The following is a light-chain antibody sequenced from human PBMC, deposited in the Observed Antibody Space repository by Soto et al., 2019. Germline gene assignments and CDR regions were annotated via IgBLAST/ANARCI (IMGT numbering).Light chain of an antibody. J-gene: IGKJ5*01. CDR3: QQYYSYPIT. CDR2: AAS. V-gene: IGKV1-8*01. CDR1: QGISTY. Sequence: IRMSQSPSAVSASLGDGVIITCRASQGISTYLNWYQQRPGKAPKLLIYAASTLQSGVPSRFSGSGSGTDFTLTISCLQSEDFATYYCQQYYSYPITFAHGTRLAI.